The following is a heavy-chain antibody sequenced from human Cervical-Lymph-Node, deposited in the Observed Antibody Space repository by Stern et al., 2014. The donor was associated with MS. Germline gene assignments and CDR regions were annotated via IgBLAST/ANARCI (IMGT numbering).Heavy chain of an antibody. J-gene: IGHJ4*02. CDR3: ARDNYGTNY. CDR2: ITSDGSST. D-gene: IGHD3-16*01. Sequence: EVQLVESGGDLVQPGGSLGLSCVAYGFTFSHYWMQWVRQPPGKGLVWVTHITSDGSSTTYADSVKGRFTVSRDNAKNTLYLQMDSLRAEDTAVYFCARDNYGTNYWAQGTLVTVSS. CDR1: GFTFSHYW. V-gene: IGHV3-74*01.